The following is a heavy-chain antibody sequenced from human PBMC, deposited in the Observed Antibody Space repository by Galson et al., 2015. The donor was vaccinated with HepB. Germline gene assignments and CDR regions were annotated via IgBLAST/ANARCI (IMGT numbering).Heavy chain of an antibody. V-gene: IGHV5-51*03. J-gene: IGHJ4*02. CDR1: GYSFTNYW. CDR2: INAGDSDR. CDR3: ARWGSGLIFDY. Sequence: QSGAEVKKPGESLKISCKGSGYSFTNYWIGWVRQMPGKGLEWMGIINAGDSDRRHSLSFQGQVTMSVDKSISTAYLQWSSLKASDTAIYYCARWGSGLIFDYWGQGTLVTVSS. D-gene: IGHD3-16*01.